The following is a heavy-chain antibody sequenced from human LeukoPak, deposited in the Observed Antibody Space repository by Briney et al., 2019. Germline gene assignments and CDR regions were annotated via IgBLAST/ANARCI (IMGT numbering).Heavy chain of an antibody. J-gene: IGHJ4*02. CDR3: ASEDNTGSSAY. Sequence: GGSLRLSCAASGFTFSNFWMSWVRQAPGKGLEWVAHIKQDGSEKYYVDSVKGRFTISRDNAKNSLYLQMSSLRGDDTALYYCASEDNTGSSAYWGQGTLVTVSS. V-gene: IGHV3-7*01. D-gene: IGHD3-22*01. CDR2: IKQDGSEK. CDR1: GFTFSNFW.